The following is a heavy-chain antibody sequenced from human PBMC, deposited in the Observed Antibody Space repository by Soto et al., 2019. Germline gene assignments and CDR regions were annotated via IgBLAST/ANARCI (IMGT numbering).Heavy chain of an antibody. Sequence: EVQLVESGGGLVQPGGSLRLSCAASGFTFSSYEMNWVRQAPGKGLEWVSYISSSGSTIYYADSVKGRFTISRDNAKNSLYLQLNSLRAEDTAVYYCARDSLLLYSYGYEGVSYYYYGMDVWGQGTTVTVSS. D-gene: IGHD5-18*01. V-gene: IGHV3-48*03. CDR1: GFTFSSYE. CDR3: ARDSLLLYSYGYEGVSYYYYGMDV. CDR2: ISSSGSTI. J-gene: IGHJ6*02.